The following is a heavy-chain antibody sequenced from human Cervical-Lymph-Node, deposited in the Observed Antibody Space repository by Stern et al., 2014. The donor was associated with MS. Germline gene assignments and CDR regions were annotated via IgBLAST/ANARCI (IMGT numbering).Heavy chain of an antibody. CDR1: GDSISNDNW. V-gene: IGHV4-4*02. CDR2: VYHTGIA. Sequence: VQLVESGPGLVRPSGTLSLTCAVSGDSISNDNWWSWVRQPPGKGLEWIGEVYHTGIANYDPSIKSRVTISVDKSKNQFSLRLASMTAADTAVYYCARDQGFQLMNSWGQGTLVIVSS. CDR3: ARDQGFQLMNS. D-gene: IGHD2-2*01. J-gene: IGHJ4*02.